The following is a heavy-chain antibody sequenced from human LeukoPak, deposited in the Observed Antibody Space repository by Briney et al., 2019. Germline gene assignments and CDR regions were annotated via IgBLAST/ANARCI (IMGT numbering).Heavy chain of an antibody. D-gene: IGHD2-21*01. J-gene: IGHJ5*02. V-gene: IGHV3-7*01. CDR1: GFTFSSYW. CDR2: IKEDGSEI. Sequence: GGSLRLSCAASGFTFSSYWMRWVRQAPGKGLEWVANIKEDGSEIQYVDSVKGRFTISRDNAKNSLYLQMNSLRAEDTAVYYCARATASNWFDPWGQGTLVTVSS. CDR3: ARATASNWFDP.